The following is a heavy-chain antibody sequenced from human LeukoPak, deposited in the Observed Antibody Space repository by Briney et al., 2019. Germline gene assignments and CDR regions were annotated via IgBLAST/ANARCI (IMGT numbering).Heavy chain of an antibody. CDR2: IISTSLDI. J-gene: IGHJ4*01. D-gene: IGHD6-19*01. Sequence: GGSLRLSCTDSGFAFSGYAMSWVRQAPGKGLEWVSSIISTSLDIDYADSVKGRFTISRDNTEKSLFLQMSSLRVEDTAVYYCAREAGPLDYWGHGTLVTVSS. CDR1: GFAFSGYA. V-gene: IGHV3-21*01. CDR3: AREAGPLDY.